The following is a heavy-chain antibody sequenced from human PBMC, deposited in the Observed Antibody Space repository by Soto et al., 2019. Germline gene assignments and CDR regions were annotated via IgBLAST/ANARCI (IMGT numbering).Heavy chain of an antibody. Sequence: GGSLRLSRAASGFTFSSYAMSWVRQAPGKGLEWVSAISGSGGSTYYADSVKGRFTISRDNSKNTLYLQMNSLRAEDTAVYYCAKDLWFGDSYNFDYWGQGTLVTVSS. V-gene: IGHV3-23*01. CDR2: ISGSGGST. CDR3: AKDLWFGDSYNFDY. D-gene: IGHD3-10*01. CDR1: GFTFSSYA. J-gene: IGHJ4*02.